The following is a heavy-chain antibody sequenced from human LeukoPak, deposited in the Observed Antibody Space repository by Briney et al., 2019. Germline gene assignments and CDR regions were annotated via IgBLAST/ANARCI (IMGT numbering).Heavy chain of an antibody. V-gene: IGHV4-30-2*01. CDR2: IYHSGST. Sequence: SETLSLTCAVSGGSISSGGYSWSWIRQPPGKGLEWIGYIYHSGSTYYNPSLKSRVTISVDRSKNQFSLKLSSVTAADTAVYYCARSLSRSYDSSGYYFDYWGQGTLVTVSS. D-gene: IGHD3-22*01. CDR1: GGSISSGGYS. J-gene: IGHJ4*02. CDR3: ARSLSRSYDSSGYYFDY.